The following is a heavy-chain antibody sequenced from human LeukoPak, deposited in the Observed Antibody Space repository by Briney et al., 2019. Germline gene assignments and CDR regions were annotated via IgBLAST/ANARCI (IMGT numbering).Heavy chain of an antibody. D-gene: IGHD2-15*01. Sequence: PGGSLRLSCPVSGFTFSSYAMSWVRQAPGRGLEWVSVISTSGESAYYADSVKGRFTISRDNSKNTLYLQMNSLRAEDTALYYCAKYLYSVSYYGMDVWGRGTTVTVSS. J-gene: IGHJ6*02. V-gene: IGHV3-23*01. CDR3: AKYLYSVSYYGMDV. CDR1: GFTFSSYA. CDR2: ISTSGESA.